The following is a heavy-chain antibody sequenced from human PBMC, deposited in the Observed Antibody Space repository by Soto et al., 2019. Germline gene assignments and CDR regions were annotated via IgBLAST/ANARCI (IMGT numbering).Heavy chain of an antibody. CDR2: IYYSGST. J-gene: IGHJ6*02. CDR3: ARERYYGMDV. CDR1: GGSISSYY. Sequence: SETLSFTCTVSGGSISSYYWSWIRQPPGRGLEWIGNIYYSGSTNYNPSLKSRVTISVDTSKNQFSLKLSSVTAADTAVYYCARERYYGMDVWGQGTTVTVSS. V-gene: IGHV4-59*01.